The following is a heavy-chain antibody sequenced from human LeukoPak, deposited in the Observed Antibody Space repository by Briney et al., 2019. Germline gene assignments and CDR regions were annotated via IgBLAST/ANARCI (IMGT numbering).Heavy chain of an antibody. D-gene: IGHD1-26*01. Sequence: GGSLRLSWAASGXTFASNWVSWVRQAPGKGLESVANINQDGSEKYYVDSVKGRFTISRDNAKNSLYLQMNSLRAEDTAVYNCARDRGSREDGMDVWGQGTTVTVSS. V-gene: IGHV3-7*01. CDR3: ARDRGSREDGMDV. J-gene: IGHJ6*02. CDR1: GXTFASNW. CDR2: INQDGSEK.